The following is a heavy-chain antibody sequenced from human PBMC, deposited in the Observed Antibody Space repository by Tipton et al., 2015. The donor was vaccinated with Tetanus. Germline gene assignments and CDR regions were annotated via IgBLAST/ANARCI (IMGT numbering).Heavy chain of an antibody. CDR1: GGSVSNGSYY. J-gene: IGHJ4*02. CDR2: IYYTGST. Sequence: TLSLTCTVSGGSVSNGSYYWNWIRQPPGKGLEWIGHIYYTGSTDYNPSLKSRVTISADTTKNLFSLRLTSVTAADTAVYYCARSKLLWFGESLSGFDSWGQGTLVTVSA. CDR3: ARSKLLWFGESLSGFDS. V-gene: IGHV4-61*01. D-gene: IGHD3-10*01.